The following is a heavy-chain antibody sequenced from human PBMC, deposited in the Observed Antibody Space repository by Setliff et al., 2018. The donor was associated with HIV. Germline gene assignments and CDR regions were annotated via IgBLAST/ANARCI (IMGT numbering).Heavy chain of an antibody. D-gene: IGHD5-12*01. V-gene: IGHV4-38-2*01. CDR1: GYSISSGFY. CDR3: ARHLYGGYTGGFDY. J-gene: IGHJ4*02. Sequence: ETLSLTCAVSGYSISSGFYWGWIRQPPGKGLEWIGSIYHSGSTYYNPSLKSRVTIPVDTSKNQFSLKLSSVTAADTAVYYCARHLYGGYTGGFDYWGQGTLVTVSS. CDR2: IYHSGST.